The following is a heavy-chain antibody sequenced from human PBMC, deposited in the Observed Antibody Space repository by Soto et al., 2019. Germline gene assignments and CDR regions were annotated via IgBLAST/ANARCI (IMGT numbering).Heavy chain of an antibody. CDR2: ISGSGGST. J-gene: IGHJ4*02. CDR1: GFTFSSYA. CDR3: AKFKDSSGWYLGYYFDY. Sequence: EVQLLESGGGLVQPGGSPRLSCAASGFTFSSYAMSWVRQAPGKGLEWVSAISGSGGSTYYADSVKGRFTISRDNSKNTLYLQMNSLRAEDTAVYYCAKFKDSSGWYLGYYFDYWGQGTLVTVSS. D-gene: IGHD6-19*01. V-gene: IGHV3-23*01.